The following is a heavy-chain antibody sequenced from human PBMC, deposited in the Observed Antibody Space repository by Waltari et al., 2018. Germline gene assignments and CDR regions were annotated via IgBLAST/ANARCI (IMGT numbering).Heavy chain of an antibody. D-gene: IGHD3-10*01. CDR2: ISGSGSST. V-gene: IGHV3-23*04. CDR1: GFTFSGYA. J-gene: IGHJ4*02. Sequence: EVQLVESGGGLVQPGGSLRLSCAASGFTFSGYAMSWVRQAPGKGLEWVSAISGSGSSTHDADCVKGRFTISRDNSKNTLYLQMNSLRAEDTAVYYCATHGARTAGEPFDYWGQGTLVTVSS. CDR3: ATHGARTAGEPFDY.